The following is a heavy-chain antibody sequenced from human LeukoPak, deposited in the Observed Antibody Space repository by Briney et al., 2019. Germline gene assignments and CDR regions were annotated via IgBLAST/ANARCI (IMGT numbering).Heavy chain of an antibody. CDR3: ARDRGSSGYYHSPFDY. J-gene: IGHJ4*02. D-gene: IGHD3-22*01. CDR1: GGTFSIYA. Sequence: GASVKVSCKASGGTFSIYAISWVRHAPGQGLEWMGGIIPIFGTANYAQKFQGRVTITADESTSTAYMELSSLRSEDTAVYYCARDRGSSGYYHSPFDYWGQGTLVTVSS. V-gene: IGHV1-69*13. CDR2: IIPIFGTA.